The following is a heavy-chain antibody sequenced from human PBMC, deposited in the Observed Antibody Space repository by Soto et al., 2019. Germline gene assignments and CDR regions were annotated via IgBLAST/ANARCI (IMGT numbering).Heavy chain of an antibody. J-gene: IGHJ3*02. V-gene: IGHV3-64D*06. CDR3: VKGSLYDYVWGSYRYTEAFDI. CDR1: GITFSSYA. CDR2: ISSNGGST. Sequence: GGSLRLSCSASGITFSSYATHWVRQAPGKGLEYVSAISSNGGSTYYADSVKGRFTISRDNSKNTLYLQMSSLRAEDTAVYYCVKGSLYDYVWGSYRYTEAFDIWGQGTMVTVSS. D-gene: IGHD3-16*02.